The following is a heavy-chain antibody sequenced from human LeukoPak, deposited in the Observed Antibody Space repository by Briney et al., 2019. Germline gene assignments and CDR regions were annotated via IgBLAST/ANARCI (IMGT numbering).Heavy chain of an antibody. D-gene: IGHD6-13*01. Sequence: GGSLRLSCVASGFPFSSYWMTWVRQAPGKGLEWVANINQDESEKKYVESAKGRFTISRDNTKNSLYLEMNSLTAEDTALYYCARDLWAQQEGDGFDIWGQGSMVTVSS. CDR1: GFPFSSYW. CDR2: INQDESEK. V-gene: IGHV3-7*03. J-gene: IGHJ3*02. CDR3: ARDLWAQQEGDGFDI.